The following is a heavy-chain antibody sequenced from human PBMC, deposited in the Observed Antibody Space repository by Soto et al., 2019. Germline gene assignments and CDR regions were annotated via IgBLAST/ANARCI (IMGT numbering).Heavy chain of an antibody. V-gene: IGHV4-34*01. CDR1: GGSFSGYF. Sequence: SETLSLTXAVSGGSFSGYFWTWIRQSPGKGLAWIGEINDSGSAKYTPSLKSRVTISLDTSKNQFSLTLRSVTAADTAVYYCARARVAYIFDYWGQGTLVTVSS. J-gene: IGHJ4*02. CDR2: INDSGSA. D-gene: IGHD3-3*01. CDR3: ARARVAYIFDY.